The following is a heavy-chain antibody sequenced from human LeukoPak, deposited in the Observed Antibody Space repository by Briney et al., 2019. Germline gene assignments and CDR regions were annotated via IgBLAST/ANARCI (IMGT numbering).Heavy chain of an antibody. D-gene: IGHD3-10*01. CDR2: INQDGSET. CDR1: GFTPISYW. CDR3: ARLGPGMNFFYLDF. J-gene: IGHJ4*02. V-gene: IGHV3-7*01. Sequence: GGSLRLSCAVSGFTPISYWMTWVRQAPGKGLEWVANINQDGSETFYVDSVKGRFSISRDNAKNSLYLQMNSLRAEDTALYYCARLGPGMNFFYLDFWGQGTLVTVSS.